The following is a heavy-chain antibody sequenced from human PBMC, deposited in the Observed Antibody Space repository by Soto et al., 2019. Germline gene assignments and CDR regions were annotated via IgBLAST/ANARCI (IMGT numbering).Heavy chain of an antibody. CDR3: TTDSLILVPAVETEICFDP. J-gene: IGHJ5*02. D-gene: IGHD2-2*01. CDR2: IKSKTDGGTT. CDR1: GFTFSNAW. Sequence: GGSLRLSCAASGFTFSNAWMNWVRQAPGKGLEWVGRIKSKTDGGTTDYAAPVKGRFTISRDDSKNTLYLQMNSLKTEDTAVYYCTTDSLILVPAVETEICFDPWGQGTLVTVSS. V-gene: IGHV3-15*07.